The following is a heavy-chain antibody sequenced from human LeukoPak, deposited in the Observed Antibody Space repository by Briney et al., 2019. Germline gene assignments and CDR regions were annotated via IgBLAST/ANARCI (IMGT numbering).Heavy chain of an antibody. CDR3: ARGTYNWNYAWFDP. CDR2: ICAYNGNT. V-gene: IGHV1-18*01. Sequence: ASVKVSCKASGYTFTSYGISWVRQAPGQGLEWMGWICAYNGNTNYAQKLQGRVTMTTDTSTSTAYMELRSLRSDDTAVYYCARGTYNWNYAWFDPWGQGTLVTVSS. J-gene: IGHJ5*02. D-gene: IGHD1-7*01. CDR1: GYTFTSYG.